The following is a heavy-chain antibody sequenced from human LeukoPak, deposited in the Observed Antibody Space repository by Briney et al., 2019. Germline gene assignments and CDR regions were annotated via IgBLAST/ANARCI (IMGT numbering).Heavy chain of an antibody. CDR2: ISYDGSNK. CDR3: AKGDIVVVPALDV. J-gene: IGHJ6*04. D-gene: IGHD2-2*01. CDR1: GFTFSSYA. Sequence: GRSLRLSCAASGFTFSSYAMHWVRQAPGKGLEWVAVISYDGSNKYYADSVKGRFTISRDNSKNTLYLQMNSLRAEDTAVYYCAKGDIVVVPALDVWGKGTTVTVSS. V-gene: IGHV3-30-3*01.